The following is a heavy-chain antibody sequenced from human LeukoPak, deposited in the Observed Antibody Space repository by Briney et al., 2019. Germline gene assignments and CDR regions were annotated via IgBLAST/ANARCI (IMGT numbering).Heavy chain of an antibody. J-gene: IGHJ4*02. Sequence: GESLKISCKGSGYSFTSYWIGWVRQMPGKGLEWMGIIYPGDSDTRYSPSFQGQVTISADKSISTAYLQWSSLKASDTAMYYCARHRVGNLRYYDFWSGYFVLDYWGQGTLVTVSS. D-gene: IGHD3-3*01. CDR2: IYPGDSDT. V-gene: IGHV5-51*01. CDR1: GYSFTSYW. CDR3: ARHRVGNLRYYDFWSGYFVLDY.